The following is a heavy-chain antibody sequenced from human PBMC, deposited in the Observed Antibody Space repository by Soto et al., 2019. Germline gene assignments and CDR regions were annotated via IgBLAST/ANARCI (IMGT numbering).Heavy chain of an antibody. Sequence: SVKVSCKASGVTFSSYAISWVRQAPGQGLEWMGGIIPIFGTANYAQKFQGRVTITADKSTSTAYMELSSLRSEDTAVYYCARARGYSGRYYFDYWGQGTLVTVSS. CDR1: GVTFSSYA. V-gene: IGHV1-69*06. J-gene: IGHJ4*02. CDR2: IIPIFGTA. D-gene: IGHD5-12*01. CDR3: ARARGYSGRYYFDY.